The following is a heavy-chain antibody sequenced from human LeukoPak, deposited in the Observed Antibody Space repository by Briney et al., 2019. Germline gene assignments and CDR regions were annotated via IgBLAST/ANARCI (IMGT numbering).Heavy chain of an antibody. D-gene: IGHD3-22*01. CDR2: ISAYNGNT. V-gene: IGHV1-18*01. CDR1: GYTFTSYG. Sequence: ASVKVSCKASGYTFTSYGISWVRQAPGQGLEWMGWISAYNGNTNYAQKLQGRVTMTTDTSTSTAYMELRSLRSDDTAVYYCASRNPYYDSSGYYHEGAFDIWGQGTMVTVSS. CDR3: ASRNPYYDSSGYYHEGAFDI. J-gene: IGHJ3*02.